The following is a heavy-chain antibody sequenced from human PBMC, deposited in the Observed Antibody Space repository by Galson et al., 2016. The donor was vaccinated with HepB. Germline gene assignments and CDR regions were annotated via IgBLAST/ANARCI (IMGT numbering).Heavy chain of an antibody. D-gene: IGHD3-22*01. V-gene: IGHV3-74*01. CDR3: AKDRGVTMMVVAILDH. CDR1: GFTFRSSI. CDR2: VNSDEIST. J-gene: IGHJ4*02. Sequence: SLRLSCAASGFTFRSSILSWVRQAPGKGLVWVSRVNSDEISTSYADSVKGRFTISRDNAKNSLYLQMNSLRAEDTALYYCAKDRGVTMMVVAILDHWGQGTPVTVSS.